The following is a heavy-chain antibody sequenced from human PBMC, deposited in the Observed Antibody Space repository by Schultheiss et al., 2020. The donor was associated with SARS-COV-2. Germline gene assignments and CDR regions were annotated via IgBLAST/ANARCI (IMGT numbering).Heavy chain of an antibody. Sequence: SETLSLTCTVSGGSISSYYWSWIRQPPGKGLEWIGYIYYSGSTNYNPSLKSRVTISVDTSKNQFSLKLSSVTAADTAVYYCARGAYYDFWSGSPFDYWGQGTLVTVSS. CDR1: GGSISSYY. D-gene: IGHD3-3*01. V-gene: IGHV4-59*12. J-gene: IGHJ4*02. CDR2: IYYSGST. CDR3: ARGAYYDFWSGSPFDY.